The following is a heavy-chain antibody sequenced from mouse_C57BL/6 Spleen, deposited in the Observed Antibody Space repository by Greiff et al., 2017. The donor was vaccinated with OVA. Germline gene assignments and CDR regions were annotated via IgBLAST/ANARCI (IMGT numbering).Heavy chain of an antibody. CDR2: IYPRSGNT. CDR3: AREDVDYGSSYVDWYFDV. D-gene: IGHD1-1*01. J-gene: IGHJ1*03. Sequence: VQLQQSGAELARPGASVKLSCKASGYTFTSYGISWVKQRTGQGLEWIGEIYPRSGNTCYNEKFKGKATLTADKSSRTAYMELRSLTSEDSAVYFCAREDVDYGSSYVDWYFDVWGTGTTVTVSS. CDR1: GYTFTSYG. V-gene: IGHV1-81*01.